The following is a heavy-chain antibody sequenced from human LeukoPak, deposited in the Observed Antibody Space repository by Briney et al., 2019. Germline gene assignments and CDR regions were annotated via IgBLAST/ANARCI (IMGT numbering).Heavy chain of an antibody. CDR2: ISGSGDST. CDR1: RFTFNNYA. D-gene: IGHD1-1*01. V-gene: IGHV3-23*01. CDR3: AKGVHPYYCYYGMDV. J-gene: IGHJ6*02. Sequence: GGSLRLSCAASRFTFNNYAMNWVRQAPRKGLEWVSAISGSGDSTYYADSVKGRFTISRDNSKNSLYLHMNSLRAEDTAVYYCAKGVHPYYCYYGMDVWGQGTTVTVSS.